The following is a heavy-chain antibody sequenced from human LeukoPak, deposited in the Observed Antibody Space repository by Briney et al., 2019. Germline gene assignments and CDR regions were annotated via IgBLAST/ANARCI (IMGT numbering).Heavy chain of an antibody. CDR3: ARTYGSGSYPGPFDY. J-gene: IGHJ4*02. D-gene: IGHD3-10*01. V-gene: IGHV1-69*13. Sequence: ASVKVSCKASGGTFSSYAISWVRQAPGQGLEWMGGIIPIFGTTNYAQKFQGRVTITADESTSTAYMELSSLRFEDTAVYYCARTYGSGSYPGPFDYWGQGTLVTVSS. CDR2: IIPIFGTT. CDR1: GGTFSSYA.